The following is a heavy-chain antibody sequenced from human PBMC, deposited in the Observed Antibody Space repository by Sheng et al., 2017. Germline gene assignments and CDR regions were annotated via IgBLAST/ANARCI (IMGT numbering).Heavy chain of an antibody. CDR3: AKDLGGSGWYEARRAGVFFDY. CDR1: GFTFSSYA. Sequence: EVQLLESGGGLVQPGGSLRLSCAASGFTFSSYAMSWVRQAPGKGLEWVSAISGSGGSTYYADSVKGRFTISRDNSKNTLYLQMNSLRAEDTAVYYCAKDLGGSGWYEARRAGVFFDYWGQGTLVTVSS. CDR2: ISGSGGST. V-gene: IGHV3-23*01. J-gene: IGHJ4*02. D-gene: IGHD6-19*01.